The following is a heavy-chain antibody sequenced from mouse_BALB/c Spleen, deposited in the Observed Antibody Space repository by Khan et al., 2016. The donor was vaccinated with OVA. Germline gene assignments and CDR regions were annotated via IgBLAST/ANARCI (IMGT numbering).Heavy chain of an antibody. CDR1: GYTFTSFW. D-gene: IGHD1-1*01. J-gene: IGHJ3*01. V-gene: IGHV1S127*01. CDR2: IDPSKSET. CDR3: ARGGYGSPFAY. Sequence: QVQLQQSGPELVRPGASVKMSCKASGYTFTSFWIHWVKQRPGQGIEWIGMIDPSKSETRLNQKFKAKATLNVDKSYNTAYMQLSRLTYEDAAVYCWARGGYGSPFAYWGQGTLGTVAA.